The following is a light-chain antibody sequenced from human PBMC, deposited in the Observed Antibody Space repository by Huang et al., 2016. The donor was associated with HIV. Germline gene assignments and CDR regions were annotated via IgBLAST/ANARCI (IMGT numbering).Light chain of an antibody. J-gene: IGKJ2*01. Sequence: DIVLTQTPLALSVTPGKPASISCKSTQILLHSDGKTYLYWYLQKPGQPPQLLIYEVTNRFSGVSDRFTGSGSGTDFTLKISRVEAEDVGVYYCMQTTQLPQTFGQGTKLEIK. CDR3: MQTTQLPQT. V-gene: IGKV2D-29*01. CDR1: QILLHSDGKTY. CDR2: EVT.